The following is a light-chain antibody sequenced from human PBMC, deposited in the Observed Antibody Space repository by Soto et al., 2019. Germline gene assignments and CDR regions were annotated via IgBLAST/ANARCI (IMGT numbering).Light chain of an antibody. V-gene: IGKV3-20*01. CDR2: GAS. CDR1: QSVSSNY. J-gene: IGKJ5*01. CDR3: QQYGSLPRIT. Sequence: EIVLTQSPGTLSLSPGERATLSCRASQSVSSNYLAWYHQKPGQAPRLLIYGASSRATGIPVRFSGSGSGTDFTLSISRLEPEDFAVYYCQQYGSLPRITFGQGTRLEIK.